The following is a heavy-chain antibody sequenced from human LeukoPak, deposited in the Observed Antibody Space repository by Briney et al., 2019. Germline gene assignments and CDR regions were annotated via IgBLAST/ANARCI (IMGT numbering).Heavy chain of an antibody. CDR1: GFTFDDYA. CDR3: AKDVKIAVAENGMDV. CDR2: ISWDSGSI. D-gene: IGHD6-19*01. J-gene: IGHJ6*02. Sequence: GGSLRLSCAASGFTFDDYAMHWVRQAPGKGLEWVSGISWDSGSIGYADSVKGRFTISRDNAKNSLYLQMNSLRAEDTALYYCAKDVKIAVAENGMDVWGQGTTVTVSS. V-gene: IGHV3-9*01.